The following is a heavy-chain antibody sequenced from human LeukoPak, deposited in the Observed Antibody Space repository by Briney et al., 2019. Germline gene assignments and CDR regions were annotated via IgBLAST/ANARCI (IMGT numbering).Heavy chain of an antibody. CDR2: INHSGST. J-gene: IGHJ4*02. V-gene: IGHV4-34*01. CDR1: GGSFSGYY. D-gene: IGHD3-10*01. Sequence: PSETLSLTCAVYGGSFSGYYWSWIRQPPGKGLEWIGEINHSGSTNYNPSLKSRVTISVDTSKNQFPLKLSSVTAADTAVYYCARGRRLLWFGEFVPYYWGQGTLVTVSS. CDR3: ARGRRLLWFGEFVPYY.